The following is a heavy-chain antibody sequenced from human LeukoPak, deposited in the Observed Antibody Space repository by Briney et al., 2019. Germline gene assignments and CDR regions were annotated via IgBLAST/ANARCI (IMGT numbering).Heavy chain of an antibody. CDR1: GFTFSSYE. Sequence: PGWSLRLSCAASGFTFSSYEMNWVRQAPGKGMECVSYISSSGSTIYYADSVKGRFTISRDNAKNSLYLQMNSLRAEDTAVYYCARDEYSSSSGWFDYWGQGTLVTVSS. V-gene: IGHV3-48*03. J-gene: IGHJ4*02. CDR3: ARDEYSSSSGWFDY. CDR2: ISSSGSTI. D-gene: IGHD6-6*01.